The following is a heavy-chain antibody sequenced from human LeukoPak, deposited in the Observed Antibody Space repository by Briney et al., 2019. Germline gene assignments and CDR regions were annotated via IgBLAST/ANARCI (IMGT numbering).Heavy chain of an antibody. CDR2: IWYDGGNK. J-gene: IGHJ4*02. D-gene: IGHD5-12*01. CDR1: GFTFSSYG. Sequence: PGGSLRLSCAASGFTFSSYGMHWVRQALGKGLEWVAVIWYDGGNKYYADSVKGRFTISRDNSKNTLYLQMNSLRAEDTAVSYCAKGQDVATTATFDYWGQGTLVTVSS. V-gene: IGHV3-33*06. CDR3: AKGQDVATTATFDY.